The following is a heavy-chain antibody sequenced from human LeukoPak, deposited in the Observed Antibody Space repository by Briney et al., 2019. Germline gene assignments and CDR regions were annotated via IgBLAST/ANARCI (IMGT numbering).Heavy chain of an antibody. Sequence: PGGSLRLSCAASGFTFSSYSMNWVRQAPGKGLEWVSSISSSSSYIYYADSVKGRFTISRDNAKNSLYLQMNSLRAEDTAVCYCAKRAIRLRIMITFGGGEFDYWGQGTLVTVSS. CDR3: AKRAIRLRIMITFGGGEFDY. V-gene: IGHV3-21*04. CDR2: ISSSSSYI. D-gene: IGHD3-16*01. CDR1: GFTFSSYS. J-gene: IGHJ4*02.